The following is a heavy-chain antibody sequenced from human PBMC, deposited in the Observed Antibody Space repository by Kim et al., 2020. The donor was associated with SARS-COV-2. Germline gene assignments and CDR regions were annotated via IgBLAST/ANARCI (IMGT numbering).Heavy chain of an antibody. Sequence: GGSLRLSCAASGFTFSTYRMNWVRHAPGKGLEWVSYISSTGSSIYYADSVKGRITISRDNAKNSLYLQMNSLRAEDTAVYYCARLMGYSGYENFDYWGQGTLVTVSS. J-gene: IGHJ4*02. D-gene: IGHD5-12*01. CDR2: ISSTGSSI. CDR1: GFTFSTYR. V-gene: IGHV3-48*01. CDR3: ARLMGYSGYENFDY.